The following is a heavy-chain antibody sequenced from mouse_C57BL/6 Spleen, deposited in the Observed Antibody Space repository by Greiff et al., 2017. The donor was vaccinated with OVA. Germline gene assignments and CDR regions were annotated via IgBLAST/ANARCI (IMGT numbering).Heavy chain of an antibody. D-gene: IGHD2-3*01. CDR3: ARQTDGYSYYFDY. J-gene: IGHJ2*01. Sequence: EVQVVESGGDLVKPGGSLKLSCAASGFTFSSYGMSWVRQTPDKRLEWVATISSGGSYTYYPDSVKGRFTISRDNAKNTLYLQMSSLKSEDTAMYYCARQTDGYSYYFDYWGQGTTLTVSS. V-gene: IGHV5-6*01. CDR1: GFTFSSYG. CDR2: ISSGGSYT.